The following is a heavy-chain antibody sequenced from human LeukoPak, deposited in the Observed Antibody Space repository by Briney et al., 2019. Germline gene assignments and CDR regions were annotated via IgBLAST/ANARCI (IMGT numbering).Heavy chain of an antibody. Sequence: ASVKVSRKASGYTFSSYGINWVRQAPGQGLEWMGWISAYNGNTNYAQKLQGRVTMTTDTSTSTAYMELRSLRSDDTAVYYCASGGDYDSSGYNLDYWGQGTLVTVSS. CDR1: GYTFSSYG. D-gene: IGHD3-22*01. CDR3: ASGGDYDSSGYNLDY. J-gene: IGHJ4*02. CDR2: ISAYNGNT. V-gene: IGHV1-18*01.